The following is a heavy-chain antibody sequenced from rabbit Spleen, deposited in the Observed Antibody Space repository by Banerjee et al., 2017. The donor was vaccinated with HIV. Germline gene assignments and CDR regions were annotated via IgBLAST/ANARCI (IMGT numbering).Heavy chain of an antibody. V-gene: IGHV1S45*01. CDR3: ARGYAGYTDSGYSRGLYL. CDR1: GFSFNNDYY. D-gene: IGHD7-1*01. Sequence: EQLEESGGGLVKPEGYLTLTCTASGFSFNNDYYMCWVRQAPGKGLGWIACIAAGSGGTTYYANWAKGRFTISKTSSTTVTLQMTSLTAADTATYFCARGYAGYTDSGYSRGLYLWGPCTLVTFS. CDR2: IAAGSGGTT. J-gene: IGHJ4*01.